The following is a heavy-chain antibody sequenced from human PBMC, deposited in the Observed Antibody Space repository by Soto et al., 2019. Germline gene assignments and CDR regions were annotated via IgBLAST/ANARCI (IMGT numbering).Heavy chain of an antibody. CDR2: LYYTGTT. CDR1: GDSVSSGNYY. CDR3: ARTFCSTTSCQAHGMDV. D-gene: IGHD2-2*01. Sequence: QVQLQESGPGLVKPSETLSLTCTVSGDSVSSGNYYWTWIRQPPGKGLEWIGYLYYTGTTNYNPSLKSRVTMSLDTSSNQFSLRLSSVTAADTAVYFCARTFCSTTSCQAHGMDVWGQGTSVTVSS. J-gene: IGHJ6*02. V-gene: IGHV4-61*01.